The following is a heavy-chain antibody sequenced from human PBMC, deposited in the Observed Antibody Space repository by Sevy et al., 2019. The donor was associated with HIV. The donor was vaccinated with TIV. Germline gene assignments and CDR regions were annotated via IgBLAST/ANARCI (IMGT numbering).Heavy chain of an antibody. CDR1: GFTFSPYA. CDR2: ISGSGGST. D-gene: IGHD3-22*01. V-gene: IGHV3-23*01. Sequence: GGSLRLSFAASGFTFSPYAMSWVRQAPGKGLEWVSAISGSGGSTYNADSVEGRFTISRDNSKNTLYLEMNSLRVEDTAVYYCAKGDRSFYGLDVWGQGTTVTVSS. CDR3: AKGDRSFYGLDV. J-gene: IGHJ6*02.